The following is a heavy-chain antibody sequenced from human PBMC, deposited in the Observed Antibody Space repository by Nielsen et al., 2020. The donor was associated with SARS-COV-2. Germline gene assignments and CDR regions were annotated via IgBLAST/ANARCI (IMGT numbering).Heavy chain of an antibody. CDR1: GFTFSSYA. J-gene: IGHJ6*03. D-gene: IGHD4/OR15-4a*01. V-gene: IGHV3-23*01. Sequence: GGSLRLSCAASGFTFSSYAMSWVRQAPGKGLEWVSAISGSGGSTYYADSVKGRFTISRDNSKNTLYLQMNSLRAEDTAVYYCAKQQKGAAPYYYYYYMDVWGKGTTVTVSS. CDR3: AKQQKGAAPYYYYYYMDV. CDR2: ISGSGGST.